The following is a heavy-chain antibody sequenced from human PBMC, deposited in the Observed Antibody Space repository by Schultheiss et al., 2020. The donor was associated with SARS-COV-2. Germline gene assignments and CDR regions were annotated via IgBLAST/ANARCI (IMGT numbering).Heavy chain of an antibody. J-gene: IGHJ2*01. D-gene: IGHD1-26*01. CDR2: INSDGSST. V-gene: IGHV3-74*01. CDR1: GFTFSSYW. CDR3: ARGLGGDWYFDL. Sequence: GGSLRLSCAASGFTFSSYWMHWVRQAPGKGLVWVSRINSDGSSTSYADSVKGRFTISRDNSKNTLYLQMNSLRAEDTAVYYCARGLGGDWYFDLWGRGTLVTVSS.